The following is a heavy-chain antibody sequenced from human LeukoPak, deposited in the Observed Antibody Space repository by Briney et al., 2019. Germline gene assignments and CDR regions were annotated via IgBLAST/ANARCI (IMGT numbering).Heavy chain of an antibody. CDR3: ARLGIAARHDAFDI. D-gene: IGHD6-6*01. CDR2: IIPILGIA. Sequence: ASVKVSCKASGYTFTKYGITWVRQAPGQGLEWMGRIIPILGIANYAQKFQGRVTITADKSTSTAYMELSSLRSDDTAVYYCARLGIAARHDAFDIWGQGTMVTVSS. J-gene: IGHJ3*02. V-gene: IGHV1-69*04. CDR1: GYTFTKYG.